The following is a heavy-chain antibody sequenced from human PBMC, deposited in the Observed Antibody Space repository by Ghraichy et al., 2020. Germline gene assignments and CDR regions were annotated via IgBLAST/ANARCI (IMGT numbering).Heavy chain of an antibody. J-gene: IGHJ6*02. D-gene: IGHD3-22*01. CDR3: ARAPTYYYDSSGPGGIYYYYGMDV. V-gene: IGHV1-69*13. CDR1: GGTFSSYA. Sequence: SVKVSCKASGGTFSSYAISWVRQAPGQGLEWMGGIIPIFGTANYAQKFQGRVTITADESTSTAYMELSSLRSDDTSVYYCARAPTYYYDSSGPGGIYYYYGMDVWGQGITVTGSS. CDR2: IIPIFGTA.